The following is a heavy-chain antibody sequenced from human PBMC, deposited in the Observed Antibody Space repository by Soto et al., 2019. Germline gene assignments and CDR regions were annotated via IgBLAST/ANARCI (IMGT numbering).Heavy chain of an antibody. CDR2: IYYSGST. Sequence: QLQLQESGPGLVKPSETLSLTCTVSGGSISSSSYYWGWIRQPPGKGLEWIGSIYYSGSTYYNPSLKSRVTISVDTSKNQFSLKLSSVTAADTAVYYCARLGGDIVVVVAATPPDYWGQGTLVTVSS. J-gene: IGHJ4*02. D-gene: IGHD2-15*01. CDR3: ARLGGDIVVVVAATPPDY. CDR1: GGSISSSSYY. V-gene: IGHV4-39*01.